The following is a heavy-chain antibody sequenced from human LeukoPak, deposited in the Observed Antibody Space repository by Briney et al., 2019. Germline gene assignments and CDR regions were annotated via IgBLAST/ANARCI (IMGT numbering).Heavy chain of an antibody. V-gene: IGHV3-30-3*01. CDR1: GFTFSSYA. CDR2: ISYDGSNK. CDR3: ARAMGGSGSYAIYYYYMDV. Sequence: GGSLRLSCAASGFTFSSYAMHWVRQAPGKGLEWVAVISYDGSNKYYADSVKGRFTISRDNSKNTLYLQMNSLRAEDTAVYYCARAMGGSGSYAIYYYYMDVWGKGTTVTVSS. J-gene: IGHJ6*03. D-gene: IGHD1-26*01.